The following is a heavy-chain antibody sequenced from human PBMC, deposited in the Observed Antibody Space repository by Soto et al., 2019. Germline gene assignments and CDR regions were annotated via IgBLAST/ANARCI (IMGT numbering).Heavy chain of an antibody. D-gene: IGHD5-12*01. Sequence: QVQLVQSGAEVKKPGASVKVSCKASGYTFTSYAMHWVRQAPGQRLEWMGWINAGNGNTTYSQKFQGRVTITRDTSASTAYMELSSLRSEDTAVYYCARALRDGYNFHYWGQGTLVTVSS. J-gene: IGHJ4*02. CDR2: INAGNGNT. CDR3: ARALRDGYNFHY. CDR1: GYTFTSYA. V-gene: IGHV1-3*01.